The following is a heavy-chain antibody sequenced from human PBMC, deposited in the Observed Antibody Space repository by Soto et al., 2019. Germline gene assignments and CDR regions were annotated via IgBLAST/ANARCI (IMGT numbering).Heavy chain of an antibody. CDR2: IKQEGSEK. CDR1: GFTFSRYW. V-gene: IGHV3-7*03. J-gene: IGHJ3*02. CDR3: AREDDSTGPRAFDI. D-gene: IGHD3-22*01. Sequence: LRLSCAASGFTFSRYWMSWVRQAPGKGLEWVTNIKQEGSEKNYVDSVKGRFTISRDNAKNSLYLQMNSLRAEDTAVYYCAREDDSTGPRAFDIWGQGTMVTVSS.